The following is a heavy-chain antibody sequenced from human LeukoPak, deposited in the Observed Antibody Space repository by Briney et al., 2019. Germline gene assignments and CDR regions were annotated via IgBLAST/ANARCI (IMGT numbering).Heavy chain of an antibody. CDR1: GFIFSSYA. J-gene: IGHJ4*02. CDR2: INENEDST. D-gene: IGHD3-3*01. Sequence: PGGSLRLSCSASGFIFSSYAIHWVRQAPGKGLEYVACINENEDSTYYADYVQGRFTISRDNSTNTLYLQMSSLRAEDTAIYYCVKRAMSGTYYDYWGQGTLVTVSS. CDR3: VKRAMSGTYYDY. V-gene: IGHV3-64D*06.